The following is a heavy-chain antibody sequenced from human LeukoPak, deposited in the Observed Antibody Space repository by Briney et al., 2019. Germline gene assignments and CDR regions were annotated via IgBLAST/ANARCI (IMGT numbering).Heavy chain of an antibody. J-gene: IGHJ4*02. V-gene: IGHV1-8*01. Sequence: ASVKVSCKASGYTFTGYDINWVRQATGQGLEWMGWMNPNSGNTGYAQKFQGRVTMTRNTSISTAYMELSSLRSEDTAVYYCARAQRSVPRVVGATRLGYYFDYWGQGTLVTVSS. CDR2: MNPNSGNT. CDR3: ARAQRSVPRVVGATRLGYYFDY. D-gene: IGHD1-26*01. CDR1: GYTFTGYD.